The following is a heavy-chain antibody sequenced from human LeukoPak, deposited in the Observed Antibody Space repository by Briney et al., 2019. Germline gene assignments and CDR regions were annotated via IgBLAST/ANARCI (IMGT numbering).Heavy chain of an antibody. CDR1: GFTFSSYA. V-gene: IGHV4-34*01. Sequence: GSLRLSCAASGFTFSSYAMSWIRQPPGKGLEWIGEINHSGSTNYNPSLKSRVTISVDTSKNQFSLKLSSVTAADTAVYYCARRVVRGVYNWFDPWGQGTLVTVSS. J-gene: IGHJ5*02. D-gene: IGHD3-10*01. CDR2: INHSGST. CDR3: ARRVVRGVYNWFDP.